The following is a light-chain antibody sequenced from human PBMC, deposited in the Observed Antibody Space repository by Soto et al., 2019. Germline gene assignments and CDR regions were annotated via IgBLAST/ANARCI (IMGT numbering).Light chain of an antibody. Sequence: DIQMTQSPSTLSASVGDRVTITCRASQSINSWLAWYQQKPGKAPKLLIYKVSTLENGVPSRFSGSGSGTEVTLTISSLQPDDFATYYCQQYNSVWTFGQGTKVYIK. CDR3: QQYNSVWT. CDR2: KVS. J-gene: IGKJ1*01. V-gene: IGKV1-5*03. CDR1: QSINSW.